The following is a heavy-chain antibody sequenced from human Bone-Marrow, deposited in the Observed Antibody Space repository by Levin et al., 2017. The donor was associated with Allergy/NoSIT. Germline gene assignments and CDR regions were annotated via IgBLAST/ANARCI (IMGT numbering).Heavy chain of an antibody. CDR2: ISRSGTYI. Sequence: PSETLSLTCAASGLTFINYSLDWVRQTPGKGLEWVSSISRSGTYIYYSDSVKGRFTISRDNANNSLYLQMNGLRAEDTGVYFCVTERLGEGKEFDYWGRGTRVIVSS. V-gene: IGHV3-21*01. J-gene: IGHJ4*02. CDR3: VTERLGEGKEFDY. D-gene: IGHD3-16*01. CDR1: GLTFINYS.